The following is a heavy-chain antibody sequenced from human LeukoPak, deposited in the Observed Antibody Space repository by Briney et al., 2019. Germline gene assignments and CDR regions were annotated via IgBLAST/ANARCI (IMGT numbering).Heavy chain of an antibody. CDR3: ARPSMGYYDILAGEDAFDI. J-gene: IGHJ3*02. CDR1: GYSFTSYW. D-gene: IGHD3-9*01. CDR2: IYPGDSDT. V-gene: IGHV5-51*01. Sequence: GESLKISYKGSGYSFTSYWIGWGRQLPGKGLELMGIIYPGDSDTRYSPSFQGQVTISADKSISTAYLQWSSLKASDTAMYYCARPSMGYYDILAGEDAFDIWGQGTMVTVSS.